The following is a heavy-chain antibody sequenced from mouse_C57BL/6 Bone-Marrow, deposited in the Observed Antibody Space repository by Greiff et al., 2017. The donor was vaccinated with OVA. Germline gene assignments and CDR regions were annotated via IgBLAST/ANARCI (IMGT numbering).Heavy chain of an antibody. CDR3: TKGLDGSSQGY. Sequence: QVQLQQSGAELVRPGASVTLSCKASGYTFTDYEMHWVKQTPVHGLEWIGAIDPETGGTAYNQKFKGKAILTADKSSSTAYMELRSLTSEDSAVYCGTKGLDGSSQGYWGQGTLVTVSA. J-gene: IGHJ3*01. CDR1: GYTFTDYE. V-gene: IGHV1-15*01. D-gene: IGHD1-1*01. CDR2: IDPETGGT.